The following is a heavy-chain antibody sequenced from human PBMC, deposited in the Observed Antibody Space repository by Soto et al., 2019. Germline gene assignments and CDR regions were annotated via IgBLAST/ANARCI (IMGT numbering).Heavy chain of an antibody. CDR1: GYSFTGNS. CDR3: AVQRGGGVY. V-gene: IGHV1-2*02. D-gene: IGHD6-25*01. J-gene: IGHJ4*02. CDR2: INPNNGGT. Sequence: QVHMVQSGAEVKKPGASVKVSCKASGYSFTGNSMHWERQAPGQGLEWMGWINPNNGGTNYAQKCQGRVPMPRDTPISKAYMDLSRLRSDDTAVYYCAVQRGGGVYWGQGTLVTVSS.